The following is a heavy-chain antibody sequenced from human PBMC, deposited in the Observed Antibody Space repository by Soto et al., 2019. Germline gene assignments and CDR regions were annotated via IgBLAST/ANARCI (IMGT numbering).Heavy chain of an antibody. J-gene: IGHJ4*02. CDR2: IYYSGST. V-gene: IGHV4-59*01. Sequence: SETLSLTCTVSGGSISSYYWSWIRQPPGKALEWIGYIYYSGSTNYNPSLKSRVTISVDTSKNQFSLKLSSVTAADTAVYYCARLMLNYDSSAFDYWGQGTLVTVSS. CDR3: ARLMLNYDSSAFDY. CDR1: GGSISSYY. D-gene: IGHD3-22*01.